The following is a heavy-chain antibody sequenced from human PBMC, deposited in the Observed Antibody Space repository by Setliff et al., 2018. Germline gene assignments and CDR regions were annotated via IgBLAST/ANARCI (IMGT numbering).Heavy chain of an antibody. CDR2: ISHSGST. CDR3: AGGRRYDYGWDFDY. CDR1: GYSISSGHY. J-gene: IGHJ4*02. D-gene: IGHD4-17*01. Sequence: SETLSLTCTVSGYSISSGHYWGWIRQPPGKGLEWIGSISHSGSTYYNPSLRSRVTISLDTSKNQFSPKLTSVTAADTADYYCAGGRRYDYGWDFDYWGQGTLVTVSS. V-gene: IGHV4-38-2*02.